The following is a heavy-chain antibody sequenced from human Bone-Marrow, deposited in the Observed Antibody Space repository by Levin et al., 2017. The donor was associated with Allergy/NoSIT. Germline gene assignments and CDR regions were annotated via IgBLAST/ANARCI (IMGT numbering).Heavy chain of an antibody. CDR2: IKSKTDGGTR. D-gene: IGHD2-15*01. CDR1: GFTFSSAW. CDR3: VVASAKDY. V-gene: IGHV3-15*01. J-gene: IGHJ4*02. Sequence: PGGSLRLSCVGSGFTFSSAWMSWVRQAPGKGLEWIGRIKSKTDGGTRDYAAPVKDRFTISRDDSKNTVYLEMISLRTEDTAVYYCVVASAKDYWGQGTLVTVSS.